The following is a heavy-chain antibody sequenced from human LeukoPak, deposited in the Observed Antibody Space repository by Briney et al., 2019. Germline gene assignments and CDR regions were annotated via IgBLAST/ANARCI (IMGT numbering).Heavy chain of an antibody. CDR1: GFTFSNYG. V-gene: IGHV3-33*06. CDR3: AKVPYYYDSSGYFMFDY. CDR2: TWYDGSKK. J-gene: IGHJ4*02. Sequence: GGSLRLSCAASGFTFSNYGMHWVRQAPGKGLEWVAVTWYDGSKKYYADSVKGRFTISRDNSKNTLYLQMNSLRAEDTAVYYCAKVPYYYDSSGYFMFDYWGQGTLVTVSS. D-gene: IGHD3-22*01.